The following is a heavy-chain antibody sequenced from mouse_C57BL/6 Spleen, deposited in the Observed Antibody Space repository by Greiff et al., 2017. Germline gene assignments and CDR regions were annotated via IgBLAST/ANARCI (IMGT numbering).Heavy chain of an antibody. Sequence: EVQLQQSGPELVKPGASVKMSCKASGYTFTDYNMHWVKQSHGKSLEWIGYINPNNGGTSYNQKFKGKATLTVNKSSITAYMELRSLTSEDSAVYYCARSVDYYGSSYWYFDVWGTGPTVTVAS. CDR2: INPNNGGT. CDR1: GYTFTDYN. V-gene: IGHV1-22*01. J-gene: IGHJ1*03. D-gene: IGHD1-1*01. CDR3: ARSVDYYGSSYWYFDV.